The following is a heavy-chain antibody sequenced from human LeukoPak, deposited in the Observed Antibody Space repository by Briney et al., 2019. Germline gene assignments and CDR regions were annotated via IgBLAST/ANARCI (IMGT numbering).Heavy chain of an antibody. CDR2: IYYSGST. V-gene: IGHV4-39*07. CDR3: ARGTYDYVWGSYRWFDY. J-gene: IGHJ4*02. CDR1: GGSISGSSYY. D-gene: IGHD3-16*02. Sequence: SETLSLTCTVSGGSISGSSYYWGWIRQPPGKGLEWIGSIYYSGSTYYNPSLKSRVTISVDTSKNQFSLKLSSVTAADTAVYYCARGTYDYVWGSYRWFDYWGQGTLVTVSS.